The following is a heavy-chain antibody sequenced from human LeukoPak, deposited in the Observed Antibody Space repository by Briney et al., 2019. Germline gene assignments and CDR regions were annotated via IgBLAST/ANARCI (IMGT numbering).Heavy chain of an antibody. J-gene: IGHJ4*02. V-gene: IGHV3-30*03. CDR3: ASAIAVAGTGCDY. D-gene: IGHD6-19*01. CDR1: GFTFSSYG. CDR2: ISYDGSNK. Sequence: GGSLRLSCAASGFTFSSYGMHWVRQAPGKGLEWGAVISYDGSNKYYADSVKGRFTISRDNSKNTLYLQMNSLRAEDTAVYYCASAIAVAGTGCDYWGQGTLVTVSS.